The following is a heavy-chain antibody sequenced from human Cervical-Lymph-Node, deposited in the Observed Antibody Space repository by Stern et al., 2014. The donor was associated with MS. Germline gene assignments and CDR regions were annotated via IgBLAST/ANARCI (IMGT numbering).Heavy chain of an antibody. D-gene: IGHD6-13*01. V-gene: IGHV1-69*01. CDR3: ALSSETSDRWYSLGYDL. Sequence: VQLVASGAEVTKPGSSVKVSCKASVGTFSKFPSSWVRQAPGQGLEWLGVIFPVFGTPTYAQEFRGRVTITADVSTSTVYMELSSLRSDDTAVYYCALSSETSDRWYSLGYDLWGQGTLVTVSS. CDR2: IFPVFGTP. CDR1: VGTFSKFP. J-gene: IGHJ5*02.